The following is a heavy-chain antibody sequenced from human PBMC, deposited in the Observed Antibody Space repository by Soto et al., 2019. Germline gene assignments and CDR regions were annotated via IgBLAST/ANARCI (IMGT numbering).Heavy chain of an antibody. V-gene: IGHV3-21*01. D-gene: IGHD1-26*01. CDR3: ARDLHIVGATFRSYGMDV. J-gene: IGHJ6*02. CDR2: ISSSSSYI. Sequence: EVQLVESGGGLVKPGGSLRLSCAASGFTFSSYSMTWVRQAPGKGLEWVSSISSSSSYIYYADSVKGRFTISRDNAKNSLYLQMNSLRAEDTAVYYCARDLHIVGATFRSYGMDVWGQGTTVTVSS. CDR1: GFTFSSYS.